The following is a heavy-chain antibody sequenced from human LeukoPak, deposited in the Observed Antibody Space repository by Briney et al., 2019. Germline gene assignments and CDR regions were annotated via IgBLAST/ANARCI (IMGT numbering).Heavy chain of an antibody. CDR1: GGSISSYY. CDR3: ARGDFGAALGY. CDR2: IYYSGST. J-gene: IGHJ4*02. V-gene: IGHV4-59*08. Sequence: PSETLSLTCTVSGGSISSYYWSWIRQPPGKGLEWIGYIYYSGSTNYNPSLKSRVTISVDTSKNQFSLKLSSVTAADTAVYYCARGDFGAALGYWGQGTLVTVSS. D-gene: IGHD3-16*01.